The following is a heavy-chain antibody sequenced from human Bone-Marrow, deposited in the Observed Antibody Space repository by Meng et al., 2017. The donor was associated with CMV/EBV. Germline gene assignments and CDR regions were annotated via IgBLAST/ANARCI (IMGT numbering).Heavy chain of an antibody. CDR1: GFTFSNYW. Sequence: GGSLRLSCAASGFTFSNYWMTWVRQAPGKGLEWVANIKQDGSEKYYLDSVKGRFTISRDNAKNSLYLQMNSLRAEDTAIYYCAREAYKYQYWGQGTRVTVSS. V-gene: IGHV3-7*01. CDR3: AREAYKYQY. D-gene: IGHD1-14*01. CDR2: IKQDGSEK. J-gene: IGHJ4*02.